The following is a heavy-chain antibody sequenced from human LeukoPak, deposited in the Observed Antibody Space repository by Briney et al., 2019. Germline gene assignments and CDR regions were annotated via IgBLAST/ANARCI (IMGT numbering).Heavy chain of an antibody. CDR1: SGSISSSSYY. J-gene: IGHJ4*02. Sequence: SETLSLTCTVSSGSISSSSYYWGWIRQPPGKGLEWIGSIYYSGNTYYNPSLKSRVIISVDTSKSQLSLKLTSVTAADTAVYYCARQTSIAALIWGQGTLVTVSS. V-gene: IGHV4-39*01. CDR2: IYYSGNT. CDR3: ARQTSIAALI. D-gene: IGHD6-6*01.